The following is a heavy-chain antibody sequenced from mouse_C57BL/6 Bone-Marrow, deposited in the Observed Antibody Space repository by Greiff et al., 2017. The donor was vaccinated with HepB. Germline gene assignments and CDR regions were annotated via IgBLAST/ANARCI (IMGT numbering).Heavy chain of an antibody. Sequence: VQLQQSGAELVKPGASVKMSCKASGYTFTSYWITWVKQRPGQGLEWIGDIYPGSGSTNYNEKFKSKATLTVDTSSSTAYMQLSSLTSEDSAVYYCAREVADLLWLRQGSWFAYWGQGTLVTVSA. CDR3: AREVADLLWLRQGSWFAY. CDR1: GYTFTSYW. J-gene: IGHJ3*01. V-gene: IGHV1-55*01. CDR2: IYPGSGST. D-gene: IGHD2-2*01.